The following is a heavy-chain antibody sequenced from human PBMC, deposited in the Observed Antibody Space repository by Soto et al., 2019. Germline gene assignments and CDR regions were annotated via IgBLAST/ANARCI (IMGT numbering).Heavy chain of an antibody. CDR3: ASSRGASFSAFDI. CDR2: IYYSGST. V-gene: IGHV4-31*02. CDR1: ALSLTSGVYY. J-gene: IGHJ3*02. Sequence: LSLTLTVSALSLTSGVYYCSWIRQHPGRGLEWIGYIYYSGSTYYNPSLKSRVTISVDTSKNQFSLKLSSVTAADTAVYYCASSRGASFSAFDIWGQGTMVNVS. D-gene: IGHD6-6*01.